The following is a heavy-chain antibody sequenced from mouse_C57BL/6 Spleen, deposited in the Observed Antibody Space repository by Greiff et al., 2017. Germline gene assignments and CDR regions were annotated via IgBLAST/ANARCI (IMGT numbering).Heavy chain of an antibody. CDR3: ATGPTVVAPYYAMDY. CDR1: GYTFTSYW. V-gene: IGHV1-69*01. Sequence: VQLQQSGAELVMPGASVKLSCKASGYTFTSYWMHWVKQRPGQGLEWIGEIDPSDSYTNYNQQFKGKSTLTVDKSSSTAYMQLSSLTSEDSAVYYCATGPTVVAPYYAMDYWGQGTSVTVSS. D-gene: IGHD1-1*01. CDR2: IDPSDSYT. J-gene: IGHJ4*01.